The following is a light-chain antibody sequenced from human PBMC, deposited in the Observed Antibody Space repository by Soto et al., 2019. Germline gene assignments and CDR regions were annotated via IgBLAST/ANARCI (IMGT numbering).Light chain of an antibody. CDR1: SSDVGGYKY. Sequence: QSVLAQPASVSGSPGQSITTSCTGTSSDVGGYKYVSWYQQHPGKAPKLMIYEVSNRPSGVSNRFSGSQSGNTASLTISGLQAEDEADYYCSSYTSSSTYVFGTGTKVTVL. CDR3: SSYTSSSTYV. J-gene: IGLJ1*01. V-gene: IGLV2-14*01. CDR2: EVS.